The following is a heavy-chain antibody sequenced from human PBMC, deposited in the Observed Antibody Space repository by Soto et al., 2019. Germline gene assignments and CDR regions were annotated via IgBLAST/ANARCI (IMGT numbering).Heavy chain of an antibody. CDR2: TYYRSKWYN. CDR3: ARVLRFLEWSPIRGYYYYGMDV. CDR1: GGSVSSNSAA. Sequence: PSQTLSLTCAISGGSVSSNSAAWNWIRQSPSRGLEWLGRTYYRSKWYNDYAVSVKSRITINPDTSKNQFPLQLNSVTPEDTAVYYCARVLRFLEWSPIRGYYYYGMDVWGQGTTVTVSS. D-gene: IGHD3-3*01. V-gene: IGHV6-1*01. J-gene: IGHJ6*02.